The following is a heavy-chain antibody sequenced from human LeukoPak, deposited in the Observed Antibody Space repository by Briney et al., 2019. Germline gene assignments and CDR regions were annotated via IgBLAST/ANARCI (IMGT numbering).Heavy chain of an antibody. Sequence: ASVTVSSKASGYTFTGYYMHWVRQAPGQGLEWMGWINPNSGGTNYAQKFQGWVTMTRDTSISTAYMELSRLRSDDAAVYYCARDRAYSSSWYGMYYFDYWGQGTLVTVSS. CDR2: INPNSGGT. CDR1: GYTFTGYY. D-gene: IGHD6-13*01. J-gene: IGHJ4*02. CDR3: ARDRAYSSSWYGMYYFDY. V-gene: IGHV1-2*04.